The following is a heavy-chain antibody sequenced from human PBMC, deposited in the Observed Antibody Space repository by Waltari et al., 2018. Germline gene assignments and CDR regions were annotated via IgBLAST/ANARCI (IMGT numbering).Heavy chain of an antibody. CDR3: AKGYHYYDSSGYSGWFDP. CDR2: ISYDGSNK. D-gene: IGHD3-22*01. Sequence: QVQLVESGGGVVQPGRSLRLSCAASGFTFSSYGMHWVRQAPGKGLEWVAVISYDGSNKYHADSVKGRFTISRDNSKNTLYLQMNSLRAEDTAVYYCAKGYHYYDSSGYSGWFDPWGQGTLVTVSS. V-gene: IGHV3-30*18. CDR1: GFTFSSYG. J-gene: IGHJ5*02.